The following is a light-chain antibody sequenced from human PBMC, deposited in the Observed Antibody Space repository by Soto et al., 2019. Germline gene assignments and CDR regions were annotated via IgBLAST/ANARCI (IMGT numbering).Light chain of an antibody. CDR2: DAS. CDR3: LQHNSYPSIT. CDR1: QTISSW. V-gene: IGKV1-17*01. J-gene: IGKJ5*01. Sequence: IQMTQSPSSLSASVGDRVTISCRASQTISSWLAWYQQKPGKAPKLLIYDASSLQSGVPSRFSGSGSGTEFTLTISSLQPEDFATYYCLQHNSYPSITFGQGTRLEI.